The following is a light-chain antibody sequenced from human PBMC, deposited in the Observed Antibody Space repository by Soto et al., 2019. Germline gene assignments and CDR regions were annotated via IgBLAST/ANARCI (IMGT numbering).Light chain of an antibody. CDR3: QQRSGWRRT. Sequence: EIVLTQSPPTLSLSPGEGATLSCRASQSVSGYLAWFQQKPGQAPRLLIYGASNRATGIPARFSGSGSGTDFTLTISSLEPEDFAVYYCQQRSGWRRTFGQGTKLEI. V-gene: IGKV3-11*01. CDR1: QSVSGY. J-gene: IGKJ2*01. CDR2: GAS.